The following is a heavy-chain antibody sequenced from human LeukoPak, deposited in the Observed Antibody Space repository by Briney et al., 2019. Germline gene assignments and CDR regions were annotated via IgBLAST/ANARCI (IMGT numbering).Heavy chain of an antibody. V-gene: IGHV1-2*02. Sequence: GASVKVSCKASGYTFTGYYMHWVRQAPGQGLEWMGWINPNSGGTNYAQKFQGRVTMTRDTSISTAYMELSRLRSDDTAVYYCARDAVELLWFGELFDYYYYMDVWGKGTTVTISS. J-gene: IGHJ6*03. CDR1: GYTFTGYY. CDR2: INPNSGGT. CDR3: ARDAVELLWFGELFDYYYYMDV. D-gene: IGHD3-10*01.